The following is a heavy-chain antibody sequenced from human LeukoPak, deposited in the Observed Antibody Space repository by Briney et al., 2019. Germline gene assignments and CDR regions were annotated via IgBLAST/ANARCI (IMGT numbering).Heavy chain of an antibody. Sequence: GGSLRLSCAASGFTFSSYAMHWVRQAPGKGLEYVSAISSNGGSTYYANTVKGRFTISRDNSKNTLYLQMGSLRAEDMAVYYCARKHGHYYGSGSSPGAFDIWGQGTMVTVSS. CDR1: GFTFSSYA. V-gene: IGHV3-64*01. CDR2: ISSNGGST. J-gene: IGHJ3*02. D-gene: IGHD3-10*01. CDR3: ARKHGHYYGSGSSPGAFDI.